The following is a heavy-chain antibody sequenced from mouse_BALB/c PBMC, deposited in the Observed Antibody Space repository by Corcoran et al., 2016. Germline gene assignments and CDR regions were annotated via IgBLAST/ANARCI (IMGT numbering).Heavy chain of an antibody. J-gene: IGHJ1*01. CDR1: AFNIKDTY. D-gene: IGHD4-1*01. CDR3: ARWEWYVDV. Sequence: EVQLQQSGAELVKPGASVKLSCTASAFNIKDTYMHWVKQRPEQGLEWIGRIDPANGNTKDDPKFQGKATITADTSSNTAYLQLSNLASEDTVCYYCARWEWYVDVLGAGTTVTVSS. CDR2: IDPANGNT. V-gene: IGHV14-3*02.